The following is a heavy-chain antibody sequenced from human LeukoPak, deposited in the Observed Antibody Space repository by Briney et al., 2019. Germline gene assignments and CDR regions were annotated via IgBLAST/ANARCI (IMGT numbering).Heavy chain of an antibody. J-gene: IGHJ4*02. D-gene: IGHD3-22*01. V-gene: IGHV4-59*01. CDR2: IYYSGST. CDR1: GGPISSYY. Sequence: SETLSLTCTVSGGPISSYYWSWIRQPPGKGLEWIGYIYYSGSTNYNPSLKSRVTISVDTSKNQFALKLSSVTAADTAVYYCARGNYDSSGYYQNQFDYWGQGTLVTVSS. CDR3: ARGNYDSSGYYQNQFDY.